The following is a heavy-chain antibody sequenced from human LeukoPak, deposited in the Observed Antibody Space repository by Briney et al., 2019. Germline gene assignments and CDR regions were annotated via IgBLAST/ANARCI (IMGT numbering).Heavy chain of an antibody. CDR2: IIPMFGTK. CDR1: GGTFNSHT. V-gene: IGHV1-69*13. J-gene: IGHJ4*02. CDR3: ARAYGSGSYTLLFFDY. Sequence: SVTVSCKGSGGTFNSHTITWVRQAPGQGLEWMGGIIPMFGTKNYAQKFQGTVTLSADESTTTAYMELSSLRSADTAVYYCARAYGSGSYTLLFFDYWGQGTLVTVPS. D-gene: IGHD3-10*01.